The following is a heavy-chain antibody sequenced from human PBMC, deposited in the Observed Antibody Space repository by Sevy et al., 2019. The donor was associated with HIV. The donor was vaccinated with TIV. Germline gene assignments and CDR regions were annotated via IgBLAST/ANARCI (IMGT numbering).Heavy chain of an antibody. CDR1: GYTFTSYG. J-gene: IGHJ4*02. Sequence: ASVKVSCKASGYTFTSYGISWVRQAPGQELEWMGWISAYNGNTNYAQKLQGRVTMTTDTSTSKAYMELRSLRSDDTAVYYCARDSVDIVATRDRFFDYWGQGTLVTVSS. V-gene: IGHV1-18*01. D-gene: IGHD5-12*01. CDR3: ARDSVDIVATRDRFFDY. CDR2: ISAYNGNT.